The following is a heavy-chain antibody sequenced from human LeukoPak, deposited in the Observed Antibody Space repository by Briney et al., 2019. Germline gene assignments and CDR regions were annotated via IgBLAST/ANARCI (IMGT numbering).Heavy chain of an antibody. V-gene: IGHV3-23*01. D-gene: IGHD3-16*02. CDR1: GLTFTSYA. J-gene: IGHJ4*02. CDR3: AKSPQFSYPYFFDY. Sequence: GGSLRLSCAASGLTFTSYAMSWVRHAPGKGLEWLSSVRGGGGTTYYADSVKGRFTISRDNSKNTLNLQMTSLRAEDTAVYYCAKSPQFSYPYFFDYWGQGALVTVSS. CDR2: VRGGGGTT.